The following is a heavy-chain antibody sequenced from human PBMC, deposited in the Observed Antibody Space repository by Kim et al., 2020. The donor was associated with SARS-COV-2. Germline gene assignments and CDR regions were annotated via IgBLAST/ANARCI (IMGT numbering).Heavy chain of an antibody. CDR1: VGSFSGYF. CDR2: TDPSGDT. CDR3: ARQGSGSGTHGALHI. V-gene: IGHV4-34*01. Sequence: SETLSLTCAVYVGSFSGYFWTWIRQVPGKGLEWIGETDPSGDTRYNPPLQSRVTILVDTSKNQFSLKLISVISADTAMYYCARQGSGSGTHGALHIWGPGKWATVSS. J-gene: IGHJ3*02. D-gene: IGHD3-10*01.